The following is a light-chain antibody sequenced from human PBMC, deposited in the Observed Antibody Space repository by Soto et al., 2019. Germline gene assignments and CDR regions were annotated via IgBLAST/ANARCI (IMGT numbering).Light chain of an antibody. CDR3: QHSYSTPWT. Sequence: DIQMTQSPSSLSASVGDRVTITCRASQSISTYLNWYEKQPGKAPKLLISAASRLQSGGPSRFSGSGSGTEFTLTISSLQPEDSATYYCQHSYSTPWTCGPGTKVEI. CDR1: QSISTY. CDR2: AAS. V-gene: IGKV1-39*01. J-gene: IGKJ1*01.